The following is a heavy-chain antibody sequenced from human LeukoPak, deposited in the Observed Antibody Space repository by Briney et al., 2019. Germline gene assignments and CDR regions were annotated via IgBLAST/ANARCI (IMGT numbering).Heavy chain of an antibody. Sequence: GGPLRPSCLCSGSTFTPAWRSWVGQAPGKGLEWVGRIKETTYGGTTYYAAPVKGRFTISRDDSKNTLYLHMDNLKVEDTGVYFCSTDGNYWGLGTLVAVS. CDR1: GSTFTPAW. CDR2: IKETTYGGTT. J-gene: IGHJ4*02. D-gene: IGHD2/OR15-2a*01. CDR3: STDGNY. V-gene: IGHV3-15*06.